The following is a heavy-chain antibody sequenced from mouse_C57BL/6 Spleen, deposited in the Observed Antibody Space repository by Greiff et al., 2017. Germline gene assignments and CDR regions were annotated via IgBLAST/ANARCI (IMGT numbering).Heavy chain of an antibody. CDR1: GYTFTSYW. CDR2: IDPTSGGT. J-gene: IGHJ3*01. CDR3: AREGGLRGFAY. V-gene: IGHV1-72*01. D-gene: IGHD2-4*01. Sequence: VQLQQPGAELVKPGASVKLSCKASGYTFTSYWMHWVKQRPGRGLEWIGRIDPTSGGTKYNEKFKSKATLTVDKPSSTAYMQRSSLTSEDSAVYYCAREGGLRGFAYWGQGTLVTVSA.